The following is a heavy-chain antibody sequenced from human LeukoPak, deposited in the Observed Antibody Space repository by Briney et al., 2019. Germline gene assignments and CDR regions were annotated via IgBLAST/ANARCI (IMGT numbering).Heavy chain of an antibody. CDR1: GFTFSNHG. D-gene: IGHD2-21*01. V-gene: IGHV3-23*01. CDR3: AKDTWQFAPDYYYYMDV. CDR2: ISGSGGGT. Sequence: QPGGSLRLSCAASGFTFSNHGMNWVRQAPGKGLEWVSAISGSGGGTYYADSVKGRFTISRDNSKNTLYLQMNSLRAEDTALYYCAKDTWQFAPDYYYYMDVWGKGTTVTVSS. J-gene: IGHJ6*03.